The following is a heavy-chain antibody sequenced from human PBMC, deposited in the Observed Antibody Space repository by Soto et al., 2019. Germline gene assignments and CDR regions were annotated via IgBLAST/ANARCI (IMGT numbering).Heavy chain of an antibody. CDR3: ARDFYRSSGWHDY. J-gene: IGHJ4*02. Sequence: ASVKVSCKASGYSFTGYYMHWVRQAPGQGLEWMGWINPNSGGTNYAQKFQGWVTMTRDTSISTAYMELSRLRSDDTAVYYCARDFYRSSGWHDYWGQGTLVTVSS. V-gene: IGHV1-2*04. CDR1: GYSFTGYY. D-gene: IGHD6-19*01. CDR2: INPNSGGT.